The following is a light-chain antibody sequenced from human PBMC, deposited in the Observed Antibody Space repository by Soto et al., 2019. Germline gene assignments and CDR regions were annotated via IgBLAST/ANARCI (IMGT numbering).Light chain of an antibody. CDR1: QSVSGSY. J-gene: IGKJ1*01. CDR3: QQYGSSPAT. CDR2: GAS. V-gene: IGKV3-20*01. Sequence: IVMTQSPATLSVSPGERATLSCRASQSVSGSYLAWYQQKPGQAPRLLIYGASTRATGIPARFSGSGSGTEFTLTISSLQSEDFAVYFCQQYGSSPATFGQGTKVDIK.